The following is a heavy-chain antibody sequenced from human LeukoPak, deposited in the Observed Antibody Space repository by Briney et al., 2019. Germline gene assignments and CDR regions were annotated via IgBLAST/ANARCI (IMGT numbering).Heavy chain of an antibody. V-gene: IGHV3-7*01. CDR3: ARESIVVVPTTMDDASDI. D-gene: IGHD2-2*01. CDR2: IKQDGSEQ. CDR1: GFTFSHYY. Sequence: PGGSLRLSCAASGFTFSHYYMSWVRQAPGKGLEWVANIKQDGSEQFYLDSVKGRFTISRDNAKNALYLQMHSLRVEDTAVYYCARESIVVVPTTMDDASDIWGQGTMVTVSS. J-gene: IGHJ3*02.